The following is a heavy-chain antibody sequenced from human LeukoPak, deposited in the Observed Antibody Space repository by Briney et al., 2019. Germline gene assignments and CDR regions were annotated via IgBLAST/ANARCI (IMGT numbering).Heavy chain of an antibody. V-gene: IGHV3-48*01. CDR2: ISSTSSTI. CDR3: ASALYPFSYSGLDV. D-gene: IGHD3-16*01. Sequence: GGPLSLPCEASGFTFSSITLPWAGQPQGKGREWVSYISSTSSTIYYADSVKGRFTISRDNAKNSLYLQMNSLRAEDTAVYYCASALYPFSYSGLDVWGQGTTVTVSS. J-gene: IGHJ6*02. CDR1: GFTFSSIT.